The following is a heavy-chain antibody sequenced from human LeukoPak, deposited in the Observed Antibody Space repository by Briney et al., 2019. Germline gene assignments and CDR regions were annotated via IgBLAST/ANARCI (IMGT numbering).Heavy chain of an antibody. CDR1: GFTFNSYG. Sequence: QSGGSLRLSCAVSGFTFNSYGMNWVRQAPGKGLEWVSLISGSGGSTYCADSVKGRFTISRDNSKNTLYLQMNSLRAEDTAVYYCAYLRGWGQGTLVTVSS. V-gene: IGHV3-23*01. CDR2: ISGSGGST. J-gene: IGHJ4*02. D-gene: IGHD3-10*01. CDR3: AYLRG.